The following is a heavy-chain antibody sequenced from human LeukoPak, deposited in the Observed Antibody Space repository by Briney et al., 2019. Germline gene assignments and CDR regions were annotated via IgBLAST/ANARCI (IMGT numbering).Heavy chain of an antibody. CDR1: GFTFSSYD. D-gene: IGHD1-26*01. Sequence: GGSLRLSCAASGFTFSSYDMSWVRQAPGKGLEWVSGISGGGNTFYSDAVKGRFTISRDNSKNSLYLQMSSLTAADTAVYYCAKDRSIGTYYTFDHWGQGTLVTVSS. CDR2: ISGGGNT. V-gene: IGHV3-23*01. J-gene: IGHJ4*02. CDR3: AKDRSIGTYYTFDH.